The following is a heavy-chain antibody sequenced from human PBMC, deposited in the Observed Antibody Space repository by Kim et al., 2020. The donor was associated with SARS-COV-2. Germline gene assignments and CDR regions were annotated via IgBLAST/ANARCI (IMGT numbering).Heavy chain of an antibody. D-gene: IGHD3-10*01. CDR1: GFTFSNYA. Sequence: GGSLRLSCAASGFTFSNYAMNWVRQAPGKGLEWVSTISGDGHNTYYADSVSGRFTISRDNSKNTLFLQMNSLKAEDTAVFYCAKLRGSGRYYNFPDYWGQGTLVTVSS. J-gene: IGHJ4*02. V-gene: IGHV3-23*01. CDR2: ISGDGHNT. CDR3: AKLRGSGRYYNFPDY.